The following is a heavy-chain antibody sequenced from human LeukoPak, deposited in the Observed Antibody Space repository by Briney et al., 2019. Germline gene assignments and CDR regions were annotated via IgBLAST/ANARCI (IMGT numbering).Heavy chain of an antibody. V-gene: IGHV3-33*01. CDR2: IWYDGSNK. CDR3: ARDQTEMATISLNFGY. D-gene: IGHD5-24*01. CDR1: GFTFSSYG. Sequence: PGRSLRLSCAASGFTFSSYGMHWVRQAPGKGLEWVAVIWYDGSNKYYADSVKGRFTISRDNSKNTLYLQMNSLRAEDTAVYYCARDQTEMATISLNFGYWGQGTLVTVSS. J-gene: IGHJ4*02.